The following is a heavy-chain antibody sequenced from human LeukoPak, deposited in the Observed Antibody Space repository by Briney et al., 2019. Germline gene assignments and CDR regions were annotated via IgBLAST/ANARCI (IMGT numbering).Heavy chain of an antibody. CDR2: MNPNSGNT. D-gene: IGHD6-19*01. V-gene: IGHV1-8*01. J-gene: IGHJ4*02. CDR3: ESQAVAEHYWGY. CDR1: GYTFTSYD. Sequence: ASVKVSCKASGYTFTSYDINWVRQATGQGLEWMGWMNPNSGNTGYAQKFQGRVTMTRNTSISTAYIELSSLRFEETAVYYCESQAVAEHYWGYWGQGPLVTVSS.